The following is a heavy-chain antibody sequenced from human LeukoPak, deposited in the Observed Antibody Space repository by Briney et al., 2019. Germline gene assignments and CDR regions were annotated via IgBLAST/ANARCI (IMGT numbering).Heavy chain of an antibody. CDR2: INPNSGGT. J-gene: IGHJ4*02. V-gene: IGHV1-2*02. CDR1: GYTFTGYY. D-gene: IGHD3-3*01. Sequence: GASAKVSCKASGYTFTGYYMHWVRQAPGQGLEWMGWINPNSGGTNYAQKFQGRVTMTRDTSISTAYMELSRLRSDDTAVYYCARDYDFWSGDPYYFDYWGQGTLVTVSS. CDR3: ARDYDFWSGDPYYFDY.